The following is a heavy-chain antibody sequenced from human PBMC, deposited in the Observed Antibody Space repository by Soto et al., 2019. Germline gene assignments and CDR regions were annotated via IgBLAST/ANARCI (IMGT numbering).Heavy chain of an antibody. D-gene: IGHD3-22*01. V-gene: IGHV1-18*01. CDR1: GYTFTAYG. CDR3: ARERHTDRSAYYSVAY. J-gene: IGHJ4*02. CDR2: VGTNNDNT. Sequence: QVQMVQSGPEVKMPGASVKVSCKTSGYTFTAYGLAWLRQAPGQRPEWMGWVGTNNDNTNYAEKFQGRVTMTTDTTTATTSMEQRSPRSDDTAVYYCARERHTDRSAYYSVAYWGQGTLVTVSS.